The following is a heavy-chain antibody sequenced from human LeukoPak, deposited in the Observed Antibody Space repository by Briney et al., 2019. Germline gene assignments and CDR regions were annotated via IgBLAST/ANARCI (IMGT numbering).Heavy chain of an antibody. J-gene: IGHJ3*02. CDR3: AVIAPAGYDAFDI. CDR2: TYYRSRWHN. CDR1: GDSVSSNSAV. Sequence: SQTLSLTCAISGDSVSSNSAVWNWIRQSPSRGLEWLGRTYYRSRWHNDYARSVKSRITINPDTSKNQFSLQLNSVTPEDTAVYYCAVIAPAGYDAFDIWGQGIMVTVSS. V-gene: IGHV6-1*01. D-gene: IGHD6-13*01.